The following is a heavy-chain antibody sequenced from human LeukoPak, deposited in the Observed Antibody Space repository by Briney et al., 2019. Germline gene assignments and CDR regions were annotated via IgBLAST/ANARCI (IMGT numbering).Heavy chain of an antibody. CDR3: ARYLELELRIEYGMDV. J-gene: IGHJ6*02. CDR2: MNPNSGNK. V-gene: IGHV1-8*01. CDR1: GYTFTSYD. Sequence: ASVKVSCKASGYTFTSYDINWVRQATGQGLEWMGWMNPNSGNKGYAQKFQGRVTMTRNTSISIAYMELSSLRSEDPAVYYCARYLELELRIEYGMDVWGQGTTVTVSS. D-gene: IGHD1-7*01.